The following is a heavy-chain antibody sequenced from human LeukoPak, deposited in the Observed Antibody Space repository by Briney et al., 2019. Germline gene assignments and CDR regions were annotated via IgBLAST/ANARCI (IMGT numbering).Heavy chain of an antibody. CDR2: IWYDGSNK. Sequence: GGSLRLSCAASGFTFSSYGMHWVRQAPGKGLEWVAVIWYDGSNKYYADSVKGRFTISRDNSKNTLYLQMNSLRAEDTALYYCAKVARDGYNDYWGQGTMVTVSS. CDR1: GFTFSSYG. J-gene: IGHJ3*01. D-gene: IGHD5-24*01. V-gene: IGHV3-33*06. CDR3: AKVARDGYNDY.